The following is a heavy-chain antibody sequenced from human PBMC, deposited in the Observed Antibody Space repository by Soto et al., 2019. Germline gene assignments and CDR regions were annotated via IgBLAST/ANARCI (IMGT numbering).Heavy chain of an antibody. Sequence: SETLSLTCTVSGGSISSYYWSWIRQPPGKGLEWIGYIYYSGSTNYNPSLKSRVTISVDTSKNQFSLKLSSVTAADTAVYYCVSADTAMDTFDYWGQGTLVTVS. CDR1: GGSISSYY. CDR2: IYYSGST. J-gene: IGHJ4*02. D-gene: IGHD5-18*01. V-gene: IGHV4-59*01. CDR3: VSADTAMDTFDY.